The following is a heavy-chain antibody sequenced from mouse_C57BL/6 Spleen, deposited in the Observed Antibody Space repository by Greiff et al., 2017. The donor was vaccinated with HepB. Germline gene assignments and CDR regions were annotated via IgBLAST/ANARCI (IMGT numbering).Heavy chain of an antibody. Sequence: QVQLQQPGAELVKPGASVKMSCKASGYTFTSYWITWVKQRPGQGLEWIGDIYPGSGSTNYNEKFKSKATLTVDTSSSTAYMQLSSLTSEDSAVYYCARPGDYYWYFDVWGTGTTVTVSS. V-gene: IGHV1-55*01. CDR3: ARPGDYYWYFDV. CDR2: IYPGSGST. J-gene: IGHJ1*03. D-gene: IGHD2-4*01. CDR1: GYTFTSYW.